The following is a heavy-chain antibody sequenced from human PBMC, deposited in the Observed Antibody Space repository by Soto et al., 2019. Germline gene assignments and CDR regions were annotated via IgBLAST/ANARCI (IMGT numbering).Heavy chain of an antibody. CDR2: ISAYNGNT. J-gene: IGHJ3*02. CDR1: GYTFTSYG. CDR3: ARGYYDSSGYYWGDAFDI. Sequence: ASVKVSGKASGYTFTSYGISWVRQAPGQGLEWMGWISAYNGNTNYAQKLQGRVTMTTDTSTSTAYMELRSLRSDDTAVYYCARGYYDSSGYYWGDAFDIWGQGTMVTVSS. D-gene: IGHD3-22*01. V-gene: IGHV1-18*04.